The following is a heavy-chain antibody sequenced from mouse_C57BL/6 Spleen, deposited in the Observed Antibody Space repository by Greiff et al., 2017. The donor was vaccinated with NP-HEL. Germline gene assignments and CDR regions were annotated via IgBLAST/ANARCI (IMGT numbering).Heavy chain of an antibody. CDR3: ARDLEALYDYGGPYFDY. V-gene: IGHV3-6*01. D-gene: IGHD2-4*01. CDR2: ISYDGSN. CDR1: GYSITSGYY. J-gene: IGHJ2*01. Sequence: EVQLQESGPGLVKPSQSLSLTCSVTGYSITSGYYWNWIRQFPGNKLEWMGYISYDGSNNYNPSLKNRISITRDTSKNQFFLKLNSVTTEDTATYYCARDLEALYDYGGPYFDYWGQGTTLTVSS.